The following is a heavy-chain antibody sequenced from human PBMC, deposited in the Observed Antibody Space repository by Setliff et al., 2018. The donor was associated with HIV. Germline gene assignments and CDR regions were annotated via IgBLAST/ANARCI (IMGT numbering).Heavy chain of an antibody. CDR3: ARGMGVGGVVITGGLDV. V-gene: IGHV1-8*01. CDR1: GHTFTNVD. Sequence: ASVKVSCKASGHTFTNVDIHWLRRATGQGLEWMGWMNPNTGVSGYALKFQARVTMTRDTSISTAYMERSSLTSDDTAVYYCARGMGVGGVVITGGLDVWGKGTTVTVSS. J-gene: IGHJ6*04. D-gene: IGHD3-10*01. CDR2: MNPNTGVS.